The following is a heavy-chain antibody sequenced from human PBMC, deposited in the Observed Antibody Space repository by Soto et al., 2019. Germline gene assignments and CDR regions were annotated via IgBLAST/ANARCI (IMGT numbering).Heavy chain of an antibody. CDR2: IIPIFGTA. V-gene: IGHV1-69*01. Sequence: QVQLVQSGAEVKKPGSSVKVSCKASGGTFSSYAISWVRQAPGQGLEWMGGIIPIFGTANYAQKFQGRVTITADESPSTAYMELRSLRSEDTALYYCARAPPPDCSGGRSYSFYYGMDVWGQGTTVTVSS. J-gene: IGHJ6*02. D-gene: IGHD2-15*01. CDR1: GGTFSSYA. CDR3: ARAPPPDCSGGRSYSFYYGMDV.